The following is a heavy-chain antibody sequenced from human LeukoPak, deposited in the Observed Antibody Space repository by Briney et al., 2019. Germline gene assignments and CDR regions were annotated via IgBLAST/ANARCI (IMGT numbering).Heavy chain of an antibody. J-gene: IGHJ4*02. D-gene: IGHD1-1*01. Sequence: PGGSLRLSCAASGFTFSTYTMNWVRQAPGKGLEWVSSISSSSNNINYADSVKGRFTISRDNAMNSVHLQMNSLRVEDTAVYYCARGYRRPDYWGQGTLITVSS. CDR2: ISSSSNNI. CDR1: GFTFSTYT. CDR3: ARGYRRPDY. V-gene: IGHV3-21*01.